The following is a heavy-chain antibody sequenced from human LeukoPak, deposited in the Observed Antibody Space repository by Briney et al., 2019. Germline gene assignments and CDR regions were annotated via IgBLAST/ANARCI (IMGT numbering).Heavy chain of an antibody. CDR3: ARLAQGSGTYGFDY. V-gene: IGHV4-39*01. CDR1: GGSISNNNYY. D-gene: IGHD3-10*01. J-gene: IGHJ4*02. CDR2: IYYSGSP. Sequence: SETLSLTCTVSGGSISNNNYYWAWIRQPPGKGLECIGSIYYSGSPYYNPSLKSRVTISVDTSKNQFSLKLSSVTAADTAVYYCARLAQGSGTYGFDYWGQGTLVTVSS.